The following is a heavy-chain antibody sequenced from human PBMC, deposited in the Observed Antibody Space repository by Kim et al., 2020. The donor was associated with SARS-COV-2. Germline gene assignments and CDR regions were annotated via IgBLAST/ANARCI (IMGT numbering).Heavy chain of an antibody. CDR2: INHSGST. J-gene: IGHJ5*02. CDR1: GGSFSGYY. Sequence: SETLSLTCAVYGGSFSGYYWSWIRQPPGKGLEWIGEINHSGSTNYNPSLKSRVTISVDTSKNQFSLKLSSVTAADTAVYYCARGRVPVMRGSRSTRFDPWGQGTLVTVSS. D-gene: IGHD2-2*01. CDR3: ARGRVPVMRGSRSTRFDP. V-gene: IGHV4-34*01.